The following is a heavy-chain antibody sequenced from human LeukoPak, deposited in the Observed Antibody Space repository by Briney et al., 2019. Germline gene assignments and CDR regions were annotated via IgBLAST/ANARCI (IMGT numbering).Heavy chain of an antibody. D-gene: IGHD3-10*02. CDR3: ANAAYVLQHYYYGMDV. J-gene: IGHJ6*02. V-gene: IGHV3-23*01. Sequence: HPGGSLRLSCAASGFTFSSYAMSWVRQAPGKGLEWVSVISGSGGTTNYSASVKGRFNITRDNSKNTLYLQMNNLRAEDATAFYCANAAYVLQHYYYGMDVWAKGPRSPSP. CDR1: GFTFSSYA. CDR2: ISGSGGTT.